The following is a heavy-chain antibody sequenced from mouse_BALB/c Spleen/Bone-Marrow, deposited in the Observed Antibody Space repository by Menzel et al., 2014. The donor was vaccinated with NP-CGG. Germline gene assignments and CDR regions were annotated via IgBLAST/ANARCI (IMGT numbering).Heavy chain of an antibody. CDR2: ISNGGGST. CDR1: GFTFSSYT. CDR3: ARRSAATYYFDY. D-gene: IGHD1-2*01. J-gene: IGHJ2*01. V-gene: IGHV5-12-2*01. Sequence: DVQLVESGGGLVQPGGPLKLSCAASGFTFSSYTMSWVRQTPEKRLEWVAYISNGGGSTYYPDTVKGRFTISRDNAKNTLYLQMSSLKSEDTAMYYCARRSAATYYFDYWGQGTTLTVSS.